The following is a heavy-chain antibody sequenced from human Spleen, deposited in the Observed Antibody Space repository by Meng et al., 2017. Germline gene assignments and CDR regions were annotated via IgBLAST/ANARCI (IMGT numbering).Heavy chain of an antibody. CDR3: VRVTTVTDIYFDY. CDR1: GGSFSDYY. CDR2: INHSGST. V-gene: IGHV4-34*01. Sequence: QVQLQQWGAGLLKPSETLSLTCVVSGGSFSDYYWSWIRQPPGKGLEWIGEINHSGSTNYNPSLESRATISVDTSKNQFSLKLSSVTAADTAVYYCVRVTTVTDIYFDYWGQGTLVTVSS. J-gene: IGHJ4*02. D-gene: IGHD4-17*01.